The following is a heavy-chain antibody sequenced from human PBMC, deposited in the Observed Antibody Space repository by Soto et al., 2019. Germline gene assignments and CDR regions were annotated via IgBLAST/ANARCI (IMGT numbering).Heavy chain of an antibody. D-gene: IGHD2-2*01. V-gene: IGHV3-30*18. CDR1: GFTFSSYG. CDR2: VSYDGSNK. J-gene: IGHJ5*02. Sequence: GGSLRLSCAASGFTFSSYGMHWVRQAPGKGLEWVAVVSYDGSNKYYADSVKGRFTISRDNSKNTLYLQMNSLRAEDTAVYYCAKDSRNSTSCCKWFDPWGQGTLVTVSS. CDR3: AKDSRNSTSCCKWFDP.